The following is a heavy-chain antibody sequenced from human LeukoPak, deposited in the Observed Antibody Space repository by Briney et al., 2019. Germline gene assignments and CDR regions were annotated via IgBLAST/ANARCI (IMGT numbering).Heavy chain of an antibody. CDR2: ISGSGGST. CDR3: AKDFGKDYGGNSSRAY. D-gene: IGHD4-23*01. J-gene: IGHJ4*02. V-gene: IGHV3-23*01. Sequence: GGSLRLSCAASGFTFSSYAMSWVRQAPGKGLEWVSAISGSGGSTYYADSVKGRFTISRDNSKSTLYLQMNSLRAEDTAVYYCAKDFGKDYGGNSSRAYWGQGTLVTVSS. CDR1: GFTFSSYA.